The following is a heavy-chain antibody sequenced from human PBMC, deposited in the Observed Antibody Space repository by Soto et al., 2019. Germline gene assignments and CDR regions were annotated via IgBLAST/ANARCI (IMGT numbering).Heavy chain of an antibody. V-gene: IGHV4-59*01. Sequence: LSLTCTVSGGSIRNVYWSWIRQAPLKGLEWIGFIFHSGNAKYNPSLKSRVTISVDTSKNQFSLSLDSVTAADTAVYFCARAHAPTLPFDSWGQGTLVTVSS. J-gene: IGHJ4*01. CDR1: GGSIRNVY. D-gene: IGHD2-15*01. CDR3: ARAHAPTLPFDS. CDR2: IFHSGNA.